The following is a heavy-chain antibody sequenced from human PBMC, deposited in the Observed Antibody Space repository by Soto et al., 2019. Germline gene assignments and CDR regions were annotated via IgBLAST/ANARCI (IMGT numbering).Heavy chain of an antibody. J-gene: IGHJ5*02. V-gene: IGHV4-59*11. CDR2: ISYSGST. CDR1: GGSISGHY. D-gene: IGHD3-3*01. CDR3: ARDVGLQHDTGYYDFWSGKDNWFDP. Sequence: KPSETLSLTCTVSGGSISGHYWSWIRQPPGKGLQYIGYISYSGSTNYNPSLKSRVTISVDTSNNQFSLRLSSVTAADTAVYYCARDVGLQHDTGYYDFWSGKDNWFDPWGQGTLVTVLL.